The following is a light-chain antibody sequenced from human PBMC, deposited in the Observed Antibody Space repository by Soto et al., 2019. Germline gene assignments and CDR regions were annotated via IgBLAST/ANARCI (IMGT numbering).Light chain of an antibody. J-gene: IGLJ1*01. CDR1: SSDIGPYNY. CDR2: EVT. V-gene: IGLV2-14*01. CDR3: SSYSSSATPYV. Sequence: QSALTQPASVSGSPEQSITISCIGTSSDIGPYNYVSWYQQHPDKAPKLILYEVTNRPSGASDRFSGSKSGNAAFLTISGLQAEDEADYYGSSYSSSATPYVFGTGTQLTVL.